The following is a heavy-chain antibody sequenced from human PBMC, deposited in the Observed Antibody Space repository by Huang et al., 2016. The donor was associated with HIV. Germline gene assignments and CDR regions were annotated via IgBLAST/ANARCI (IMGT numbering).Heavy chain of an antibody. CDR1: GFAFSSYG. V-gene: IGHV3-21*02. CDR2: IGSDSSYI. D-gene: IGHD6-19*01. CDR3: AYQQWLVGGLNH. J-gene: IGHJ5*02. Sequence: ELVESGGGLVKPGGSLRLSCAASGFAFSSYGMNWVRQAPGKGLEWVAFIGSDSSYIYYAESGKGRVTISRDKAKSSIYLQLDSLRAEDTAVYYCAYQQWLVGGLNHWGQGTLVVVSS.